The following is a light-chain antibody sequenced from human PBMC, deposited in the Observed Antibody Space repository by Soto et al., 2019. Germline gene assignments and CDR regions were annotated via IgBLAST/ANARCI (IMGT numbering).Light chain of an antibody. J-gene: IGKJ4*01. CDR2: SAS. V-gene: IGKV1-5*03. CDR3: QQYESYPLT. CDR1: QSVSGW. Sequence: DIQMTQSPSTLSASVGDGVTITCRASQSVSGWLAWYQQKPGKAPELLIYSASTVETGVPSRFSGSGSGTEFTLTISSLRPDDFATYYCQQYESYPLTFGGGTKVEIK.